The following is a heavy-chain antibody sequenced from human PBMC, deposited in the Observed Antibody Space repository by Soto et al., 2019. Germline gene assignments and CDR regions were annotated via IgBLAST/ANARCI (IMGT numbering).Heavy chain of an antibody. CDR3: ARDRGIAVAGTWPFDY. D-gene: IGHD6-19*01. CDR2: IYTSGST. J-gene: IGHJ4*02. V-gene: IGHV4-4*07. Sequence: SETLSLTCTVSGGSISSYYWSWIRQPAGKGLEWIGRIYTSGSTNYNPSLKSRVTMSVDTSKNQFSLKLSSVTAADTAVYYCARDRGIAVAGTWPFDYWGQVTLVTVSS. CDR1: GGSISSYY.